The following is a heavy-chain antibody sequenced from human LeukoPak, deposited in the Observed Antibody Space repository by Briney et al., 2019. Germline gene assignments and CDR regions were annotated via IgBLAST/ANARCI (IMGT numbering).Heavy chain of an antibody. CDR3: ARDRSYYYDSSTAFDI. CDR2: IKEDGSEK. V-gene: IGHV3-7*01. CDR1: GFIFSSYW. D-gene: IGHD3-22*01. J-gene: IGHJ3*02. Sequence: GGSLRLSCAASGFIFSSYWMNWVRQAPGKGLEWVANIKEDGSEKYYVDSVKGRFTISRDNAKNSLYLQINSLRVEDTAVYYCARDRSYYYDSSTAFDIWGQGTMVTVSS.